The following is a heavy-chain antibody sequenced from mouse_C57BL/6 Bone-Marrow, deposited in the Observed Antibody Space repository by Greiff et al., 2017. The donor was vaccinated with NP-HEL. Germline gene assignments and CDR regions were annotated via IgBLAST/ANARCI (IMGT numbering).Heavy chain of an antibody. CDR1: EYAFPCYD. CDR3: ASVYDSYYWAY. J-gene: IGHJ3*01. V-gene: IGHV5-2*01. D-gene: IGHD2-3*01. Sequence: EVQLVESGAGLVQPGESLKLSCESTEYAFPCYDMHWVRQTPEKRLELVAAINSDGGSTYYPDIMERRFIISRDNTKKTLYLQMSSLRSEDTALYYCASVYDSYYWAYWGQGTLVTVSA. CDR2: INSDGGST.